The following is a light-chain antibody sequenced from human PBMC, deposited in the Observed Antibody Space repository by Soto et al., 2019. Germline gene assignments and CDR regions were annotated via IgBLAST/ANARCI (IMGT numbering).Light chain of an antibody. CDR3: QQYGSSPTT. CDR1: QSVSSK. CDR2: GAS. Sequence: EIVLTQSPGTLSLSPGERATLSCRASQSVSSKLAWYQQKPGQAPRLLIYGASSRATGVPDRFSGSGSGTDFTLTISRLEPEDFAVYYCQQYGSSPTTFGQGTKVDIK. J-gene: IGKJ1*01. V-gene: IGKV3-20*01.